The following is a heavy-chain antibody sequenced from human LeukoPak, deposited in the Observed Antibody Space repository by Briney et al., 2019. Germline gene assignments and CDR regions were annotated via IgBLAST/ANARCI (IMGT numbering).Heavy chain of an antibody. Sequence: PGGSLRLSCAASGFTFSSYAMHWVRQAPGKGLEWVAVISYDGSNKYYADSVKGRFTISRDNSKNTLYLQMNSLRAEDTAVYYCAREVRQLVGDWGQGTLVTVSS. J-gene: IGHJ4*02. V-gene: IGHV3-30-3*01. CDR3: AREVRQLVGD. D-gene: IGHD6-6*01. CDR2: ISYDGSNK. CDR1: GFTFSSYA.